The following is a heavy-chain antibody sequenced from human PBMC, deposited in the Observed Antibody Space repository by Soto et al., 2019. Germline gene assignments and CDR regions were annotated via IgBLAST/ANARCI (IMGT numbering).Heavy chain of an antibody. CDR2: VYSSGTT. CDR3: ARDIGSYAYGEGY. CDR1: GGSINGYW. D-gene: IGHD3-10*01. V-gene: IGHV4-4*07. Sequence: SETLSLTCSVSGGSINGYWWSWIRQPAGKGLEWIGRVYSSGTTDYNPSLNSRATLSVETSKNQFSLKLSSVTAADTAVYYCARDIGSYAYGEGYWGQGIQVTVSS. J-gene: IGHJ4*02.